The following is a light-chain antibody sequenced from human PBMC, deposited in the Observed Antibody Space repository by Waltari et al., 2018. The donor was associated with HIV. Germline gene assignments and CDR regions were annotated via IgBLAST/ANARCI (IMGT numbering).Light chain of an antibody. CDR3: QQFNSYPLT. CDR2: DVS. CDR1: QGISAA. J-gene: IGKJ5*01. Sequence: AIQFNQSPSSLSASVGETVIITCRTSQGISAALAWYRQKPGKNPELLIYDVSTLQSGVPSKFSGSGSGTDFTLTINSLQPEDSATYYCQQFNSYPLTFGQGTRLEIK. V-gene: IGKV1-13*02.